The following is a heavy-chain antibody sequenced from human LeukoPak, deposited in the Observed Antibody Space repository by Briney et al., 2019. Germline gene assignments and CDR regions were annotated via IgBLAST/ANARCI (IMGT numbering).Heavy chain of an antibody. D-gene: IGHD2-15*01. CDR2: IYYGGST. CDR3: ARDVGGGPFFDY. J-gene: IGHJ4*02. Sequence: SETLSLTCTVSGGSISSGDYYWDWIRQPPGKGLEWIGYIYYGGSTDYNPSPKSRVTISVDTSKNQFSLKLSSVTAADTAVYYCARDVGGGPFFDYWGQGTLVTVSS. V-gene: IGHV4-61*08. CDR1: GGSISSGDYY.